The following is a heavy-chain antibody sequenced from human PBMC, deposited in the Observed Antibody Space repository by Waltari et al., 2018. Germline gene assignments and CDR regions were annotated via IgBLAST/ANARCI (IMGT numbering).Heavy chain of an antibody. Sequence: QLQQWGXGLXXPSEXLSLTCXVYGGSFSNXYWTWIRQAPGRGLEWIGKINQSGNTXYNSSXKGRIXISIDTSKNQXSLKLTAVTAADTATYYXAKVMGVRXRXKMXPIYPFSYGLDXWSQGTTVSVSS. J-gene: IGHJ6*02. CDR1: GGSFSNXY. D-gene: IGHD1-26*01. V-gene: IGHV4-34*02. CDR2: INQSGNT. CDR3: AKVMGVRXRXKMXPIYPFSYGLDX.